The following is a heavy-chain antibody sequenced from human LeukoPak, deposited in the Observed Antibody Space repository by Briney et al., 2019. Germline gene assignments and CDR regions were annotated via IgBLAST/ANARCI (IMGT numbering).Heavy chain of an antibody. Sequence: PGGSLRLSCAASGFTFDDYAMHWVRQAPGKGLEWVSGISWNSGSIGYSDSVKGRFTISRDNAKNSLYLQMNSLRAEDMALYYCAKDVTASGSYWYFDYWGQGTLVTVSS. CDR2: ISWNSGSI. J-gene: IGHJ4*02. D-gene: IGHD1-26*01. CDR1: GFTFDDYA. CDR3: AKDVTASGSYWYFDY. V-gene: IGHV3-9*03.